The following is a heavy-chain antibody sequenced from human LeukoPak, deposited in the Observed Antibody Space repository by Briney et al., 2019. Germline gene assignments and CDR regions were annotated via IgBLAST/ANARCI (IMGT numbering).Heavy chain of an antibody. CDR3: ARISRGGSDYTVDY. D-gene: IGHD1-26*01. J-gene: IGHJ4*02. Sequence: SGPALVKLTQTLTLTCTFPGFSLSTSGMCVSWIRQTPGKALEWLARIDWAVDKFYSTSLETRLTISKGASKNQVVLTMTNMDPVDTATYYCARISRGGSDYTVDYWGQGTLVTVSS. CDR1: GFSLSTSGMC. V-gene: IGHV2-70*17. CDR2: IDWAVDK.